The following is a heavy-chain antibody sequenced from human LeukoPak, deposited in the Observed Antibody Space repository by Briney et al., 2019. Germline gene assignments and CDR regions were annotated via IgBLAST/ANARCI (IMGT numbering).Heavy chain of an antibody. CDR1: GFTFSSYG. CDR2: ISYDGSNK. Sequence: PGRSLRLSCAASGFTFSSYGMHWVRQAPGKGLEWVAVISYDGSNKYYADSVKGRFTISRDNSKNTLYLQMNSLRAEDTAVYYCAGLWLGEPYSGDYWGQGTLVTVSS. J-gene: IGHJ4*02. CDR3: AGLWLGEPYSGDY. D-gene: IGHD3-10*01. V-gene: IGHV3-30*03.